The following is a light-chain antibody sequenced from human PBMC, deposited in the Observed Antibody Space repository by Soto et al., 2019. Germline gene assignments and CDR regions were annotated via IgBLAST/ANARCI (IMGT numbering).Light chain of an antibody. CDR3: LQDYNYSWT. CDR2: AAS. V-gene: IGKV1-6*01. CDR1: QGIRND. Sequence: AIQMTQSPSSLSASVGDRVTTTCRASQGIRNDLGWYQQKPGKAPKLLIYAASSLQSGVPSRFSGSGSGTDFTLTISSLQPEDFATYYCLQDYNYSWTFGQGTKVEIK. J-gene: IGKJ1*01.